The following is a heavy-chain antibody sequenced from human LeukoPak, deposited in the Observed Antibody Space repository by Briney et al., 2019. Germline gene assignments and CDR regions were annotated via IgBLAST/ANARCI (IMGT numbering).Heavy chain of an antibody. CDR3: AKYSAITFTYCSGGSCYSLDY. J-gene: IGHJ4*02. Sequence: GGSLRLSCAASGFTFSTYGMSWVRQAPGKGLEWVSGLNGSGATTFYADSVKGRFTISRDNSKNKVYLLMSSLRAEDTAVYYCAKYSAITFTYCSGGSCYSLDYWGQGTLVTVSS. V-gene: IGHV3-23*01. D-gene: IGHD2-15*01. CDR2: LNGSGATT. CDR1: GFTFSTYG.